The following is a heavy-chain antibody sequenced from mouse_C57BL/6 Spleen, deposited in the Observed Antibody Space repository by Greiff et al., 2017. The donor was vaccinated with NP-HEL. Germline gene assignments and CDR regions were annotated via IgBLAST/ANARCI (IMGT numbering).Heavy chain of an antibody. CDR3: ARRVYSNYGYFDV. CDR2: IYPGDGDT. V-gene: IGHV1-82*01. CDR1: GYAFSSSW. D-gene: IGHD2-5*01. J-gene: IGHJ1*03. Sequence: VKLMESGPELVKPGASVKISCKASGYAFSSSWMNWVKQRPGKGLEWIGRIYPGDGDTNYNGKFKGKATLTADKSSSTAYMQLSSLTSEDSAVYFCARRVYSNYGYFDVWGTGTTVTVSS.